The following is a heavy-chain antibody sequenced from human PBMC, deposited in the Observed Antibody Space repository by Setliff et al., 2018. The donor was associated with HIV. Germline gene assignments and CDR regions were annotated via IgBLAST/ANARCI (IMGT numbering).Heavy chain of an antibody. CDR2: ISDSGGAT. Sequence: SWIRQPPGKGLEWVSAISDSGGATENADSVKGRFTISRDNSKNTLYLQMNSLRAEDTAVYYCAKEVLEIAVAASWGQGTLVTVSS. CDR3: AKEVLEIAVAAS. J-gene: IGHJ4*02. D-gene: IGHD6-19*01. V-gene: IGHV3-23*01.